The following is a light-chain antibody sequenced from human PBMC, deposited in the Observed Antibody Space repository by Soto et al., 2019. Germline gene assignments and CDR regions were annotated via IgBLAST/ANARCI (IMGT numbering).Light chain of an antibody. J-gene: IGKJ1*01. CDR2: GAS. CDR1: QSVSSRF. V-gene: IGKV3-20*01. CDR3: QQYGSSRTWT. Sequence: EIVLTQSPGTLSLSPGERATLSCRASQSVSSRFLAWYQQKPGQAPRLLMYGASSRATGIPDRFSGTGSGTDFTLTISRLEPEDFAVYYCQQYGSSRTWTFGQGTKVEIK.